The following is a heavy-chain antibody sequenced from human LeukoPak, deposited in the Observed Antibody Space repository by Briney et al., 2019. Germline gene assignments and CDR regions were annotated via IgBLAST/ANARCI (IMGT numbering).Heavy chain of an antibody. D-gene: IGHD6-13*01. Sequence: GASVKVSCKSSGYTFTGYYMHWFRQAPGQGLEWMGWINPDNGGTIYAENFQGRVTMARDTSISRAYMELSSLTSDDTAVYYCASAQGGAAAGYYYYGLDVWGQGTTVTVSS. J-gene: IGHJ6*02. CDR3: ASAQGGAAAGYYYYGLDV. CDR2: INPDNGGT. V-gene: IGHV1-2*02. CDR1: GYTFTGYY.